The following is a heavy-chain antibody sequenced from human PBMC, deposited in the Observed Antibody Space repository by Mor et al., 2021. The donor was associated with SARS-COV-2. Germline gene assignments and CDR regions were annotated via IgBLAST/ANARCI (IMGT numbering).Heavy chain of an antibody. D-gene: IGHD2-21*01. V-gene: IGHV1-24*01. CDR2: DGET. CDR3: ATGVIMGSFLSGDY. Sequence: DGETIYAQKFQGRVTMTEDTSTDTAYMELSSLRSEDTAVYYCATGVIMGSFLSGDYWGQGTLVTVSS. J-gene: IGHJ4*02.